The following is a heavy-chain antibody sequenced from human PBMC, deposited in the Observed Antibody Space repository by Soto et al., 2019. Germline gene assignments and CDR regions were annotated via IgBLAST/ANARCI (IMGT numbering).Heavy chain of an antibody. Sequence: ASVKVSCKASGYTFTSYGISWVRQAPGQGPEWMGWISAYNGNTNYAQKLQGRVTMTTDTSTSTAYMELRSLRSDDTAVYYCASGLSSGWYDAFDIWGQGTMVTVSS. CDR1: GYTFTSYG. CDR2: ISAYNGNT. D-gene: IGHD6-19*01. J-gene: IGHJ3*02. CDR3: ASGLSSGWYDAFDI. V-gene: IGHV1-18*01.